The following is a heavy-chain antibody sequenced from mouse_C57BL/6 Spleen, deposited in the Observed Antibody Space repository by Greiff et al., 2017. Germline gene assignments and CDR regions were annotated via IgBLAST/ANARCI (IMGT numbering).Heavy chain of an antibody. D-gene: IGHD2-1*01. J-gene: IGHJ2*01. Sequence: QVQLQQSGAELVRPGASVKLSCKASGYTFTDYYINWVKQRPGQGLEWIARIYPGSGNTYYNEKFKGKATLTAEKSSSTAYMQLSSLTSEDSAVYCCARRYYGNYEDYCDYWGQGTTLTVSS. V-gene: IGHV1-76*01. CDR1: GYTFTDYY. CDR2: IYPGSGNT. CDR3: ARRYYGNYEDYCDY.